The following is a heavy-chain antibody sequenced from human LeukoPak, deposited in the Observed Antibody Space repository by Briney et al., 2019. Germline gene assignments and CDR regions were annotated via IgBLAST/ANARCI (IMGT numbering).Heavy chain of an antibody. CDR2: ISGSGGST. D-gene: IGHD3-9*01. CDR1: GFTFSSYA. CDR3: AKDQLRCFDWLLFPTFDY. V-gene: IGHV3-23*01. J-gene: IGHJ4*02. Sequence: GGSLRLSCAASGFTFSSYAMSWVRQAPGKGLEWVSAISGSGGSTYHADSVKGRFTISRDNSKNTLYLQMNSLRAEDTAVYYCAKDQLRCFDWLLFPTFDYWGQGTLVTVSS.